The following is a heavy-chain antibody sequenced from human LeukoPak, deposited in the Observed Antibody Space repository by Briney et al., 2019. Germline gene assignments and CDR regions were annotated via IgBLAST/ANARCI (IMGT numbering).Heavy chain of an antibody. CDR2: IYSGGNT. CDR1: GFTFSSYE. V-gene: IGHV3-53*01. D-gene: IGHD2-2*01. Sequence: PGGSLRLSCAASGFTFSSYEMNWVHQAPGKGLEWVSVIYSGGNTYYADSVKGRFTISRDNSKNTVYLQMNSLRAEDTAVYYCARGETSSYDYWGQGTLVTVSS. J-gene: IGHJ4*02. CDR3: ARGETSSYDY.